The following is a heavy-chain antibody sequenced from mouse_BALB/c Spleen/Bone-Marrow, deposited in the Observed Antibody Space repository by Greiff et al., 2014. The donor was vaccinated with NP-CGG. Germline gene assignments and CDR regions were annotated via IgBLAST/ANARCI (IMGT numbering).Heavy chain of an antibody. Sequence: DLVKPGASVKLSCKASGYTFTSYWINWIKQRPGQGLEWIGRIAPGSGSTYYNEMFKGKATLTVDTSSSTAYIQLSSLSSEDSAVYFCARGDDYDPFAYWGQGTLVTVPA. V-gene: IGHV1S41*01. D-gene: IGHD2-4*01. CDR2: IAPGSGST. CDR3: ARGDDYDPFAY. CDR1: GYTFTSYW. J-gene: IGHJ3*01.